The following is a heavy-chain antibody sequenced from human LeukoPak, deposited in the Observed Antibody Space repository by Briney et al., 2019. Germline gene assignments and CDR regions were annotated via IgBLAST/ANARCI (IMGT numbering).Heavy chain of an antibody. CDR1: GGSISSGGYY. J-gene: IGHJ5*02. CDR2: IYYSGST. Sequence: SETLYLTCYVSGGSISSGGYYWSWIRQHPGKGLEWIGYIYYSGSTYYNPSLKSRVTISVDTSKNQFSLKLSSVTAADTAVYYCARMWLLFWFDPWGQGTLVTVSS. V-gene: IGHV4-31*03. CDR3: ARMWLLFWFDP. D-gene: IGHD3-3*01.